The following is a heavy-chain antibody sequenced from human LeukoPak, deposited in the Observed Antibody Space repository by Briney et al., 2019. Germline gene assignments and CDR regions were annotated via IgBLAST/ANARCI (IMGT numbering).Heavy chain of an antibody. V-gene: IGHV3-23*01. J-gene: IGHJ4*02. CDR1: GFTFSSYA. CDR2: INGSGGST. D-gene: IGHD4-23*01. Sequence: GGSLRLSCAASGFTFSSYAMSWVRQAPGKGLEWVSDINGSGGSTYYADSVKGRFTISRDNSKNTLYLQMNSLRAEDTAVYYCAKRQIYYGGNSLFDYWGQGTLVTVSS. CDR3: AKRQIYYGGNSLFDY.